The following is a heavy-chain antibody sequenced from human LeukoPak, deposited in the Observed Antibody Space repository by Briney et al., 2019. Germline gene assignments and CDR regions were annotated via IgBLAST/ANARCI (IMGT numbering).Heavy chain of an antibody. CDR1: GVTFSSYA. Sequence: GGALRLSCAASGVTFSSYAMSWVREAPGEGREWVSTISGSGGSTYYADSVKGRFTISRDNSKNTLYLQMNSLRAEDTAVYYCAKADILTGYYESNYWGQGTLVTVSS. CDR3: AKADILTGYYESNY. D-gene: IGHD3-9*01. V-gene: IGHV3-23*01. J-gene: IGHJ4*02. CDR2: ISGSGGST.